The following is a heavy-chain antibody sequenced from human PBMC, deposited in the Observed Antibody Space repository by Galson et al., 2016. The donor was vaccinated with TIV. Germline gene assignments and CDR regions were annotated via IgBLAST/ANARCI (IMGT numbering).Heavy chain of an antibody. Sequence: SLRLSCAASGFTLSDYGMNWVRQSPGKGLEWVSAITSSSKFISYADSVKGRFPISGDNAKNSVYLQMDSLSVADKAGYYCARGFYRLGYVGVYWGQGALVTVS. CDR2: ITSSSKFI. CDR3: ARGFYRLGYVGVY. CDR1: GFTLSDYG. J-gene: IGHJ4*02. V-gene: IGHV3-21*01. D-gene: IGHD3-16*01.